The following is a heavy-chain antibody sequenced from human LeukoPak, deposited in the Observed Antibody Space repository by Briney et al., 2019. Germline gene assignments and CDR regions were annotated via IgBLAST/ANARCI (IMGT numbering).Heavy chain of an antibody. V-gene: IGHV4-38-2*02. CDR1: GYSISSGYY. CDR3: ARDRFGPKYCSSTSCYTKGYYYYYYMDV. J-gene: IGHJ6*03. D-gene: IGHD2-2*02. Sequence: SETLSLTCTVSGYSISSGYYWDWIRQPPGKGLEWIGSIYHSGSTYYNPSLKSRVTISVDTSKNQFSLKLSSVTAADTAVYYCARDRFGPKYCSSTSCYTKGYYYYYYMDVWGKGTTVTVSS. CDR2: IYHSGST.